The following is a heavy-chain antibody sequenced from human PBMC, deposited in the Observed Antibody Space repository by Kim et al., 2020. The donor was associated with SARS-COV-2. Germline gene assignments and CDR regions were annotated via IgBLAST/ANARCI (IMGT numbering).Heavy chain of an antibody. Sequence: KGRLTISRDNPNNSLYLQMNSLRAEDTAVYYCVRGATPVLTMSGYYFDYWGHGTLVTVSS. V-gene: IGHV3-48*03. D-gene: IGHD3-10*02. J-gene: IGHJ4*01. CDR3: VRGATPVLTMSGYYFDY.